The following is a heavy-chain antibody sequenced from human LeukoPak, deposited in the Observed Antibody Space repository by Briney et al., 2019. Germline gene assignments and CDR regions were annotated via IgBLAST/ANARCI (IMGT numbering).Heavy chain of an antibody. CDR2: INHSGST. J-gene: IGHJ6*02. D-gene: IGHD6-13*01. CDR3: ARTSSWYGYYYYGMDV. CDR1: GGSFSGYY. V-gene: IGHV4-34*01. Sequence: SSETLSRTCAVYGGSFSGYYWSWIRQPPGKGPEWIGEINHSGSTNYNPSLKSRVTISVDTSKNQFSLKLSSVTAADTAVYYCARTSSWYGYYYYGMDVWGQGTTVTVSS.